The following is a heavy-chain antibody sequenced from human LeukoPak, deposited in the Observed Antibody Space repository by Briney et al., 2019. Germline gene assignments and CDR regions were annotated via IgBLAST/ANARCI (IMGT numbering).Heavy chain of an antibody. D-gene: IGHD2-8*01. CDR1: GGSFSGYY. CDR2: INHSGST. Sequence: PSETLSLTGAGYGGSFSGYYWSWIRQPPGKGLEWIGEINHSGSTNYNPSLKSRVTISVDTSKNQFSLKLSSVTAADTAVYYCARRTDCTNGVCYGIFDYWGQGTLVTVSS. J-gene: IGHJ4*02. V-gene: IGHV4-34*01. CDR3: ARRTDCTNGVCYGIFDY.